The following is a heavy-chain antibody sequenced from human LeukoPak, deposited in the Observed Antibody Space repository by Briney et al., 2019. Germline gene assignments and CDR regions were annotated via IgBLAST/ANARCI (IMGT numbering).Heavy chain of an antibody. Sequence: PGGSLRLSCAASGFTFSSYGMHWVRQAPGKGLEWVAVIWYDGSNKYYADSVKGRFTISRDNSKNTLYLQVNSLRAEDTAVYYCAKDLSYYYDSSGYNFDYWGQGTLVTVSS. CDR3: AKDLSYYYDSSGYNFDY. CDR2: IWYDGSNK. CDR1: GFTFSSYG. V-gene: IGHV3-33*06. J-gene: IGHJ4*02. D-gene: IGHD3-22*01.